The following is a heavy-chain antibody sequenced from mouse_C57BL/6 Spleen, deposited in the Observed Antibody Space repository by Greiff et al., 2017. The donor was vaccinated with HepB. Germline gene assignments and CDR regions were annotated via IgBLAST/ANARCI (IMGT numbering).Heavy chain of an antibody. Sequence: QVQLKESGPELVKPGASVKLSCKASGYTFTSYDINWVKQRPGQGLEWIGWIYPRDGSTKYNEKFKGKATLTVDTSSSTAYMELHSLTSEDSAVYFCARREGDGPRRAMDYWGQGTSVTVSS. D-gene: IGHD2-3*01. CDR1: GYTFTSYD. J-gene: IGHJ4*01. CDR3: ARREGDGPRRAMDY. CDR2: IYPRDGST. V-gene: IGHV1-85*01.